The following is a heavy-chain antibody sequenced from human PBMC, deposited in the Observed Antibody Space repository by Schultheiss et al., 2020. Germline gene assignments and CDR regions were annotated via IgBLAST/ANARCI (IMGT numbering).Heavy chain of an antibody. CDR3: VPRYYYGMDV. CDR1: GFTFDDYA. Sequence: GESLKISCAASGFTFDDYAMHWVRQAPGKGLEWVSSISSSSSYIYYADSVKGRFTISRDNAKKSLYLQMNSLRAEDTAVYYCVPRYYYGMDVWGQGTTVTVSS. J-gene: IGHJ6*02. CDR2: ISSSSSYI. V-gene: IGHV3-21*01.